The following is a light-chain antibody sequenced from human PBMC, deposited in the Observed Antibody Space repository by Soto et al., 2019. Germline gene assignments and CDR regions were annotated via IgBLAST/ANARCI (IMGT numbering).Light chain of an antibody. CDR3: QQYHNWPGT. CDR2: DAS. Sequence: EIVMTQSPATLSVSPGERATLSCRASQSVSGNLAWYQQKPGQAPRLLIFDASTRATGIPGRFSGSGSGTEFTLTISSLQSEDFAVYYCQQYHNWPGTFGPGTKVDF. CDR1: QSVSGN. J-gene: IGKJ3*01. V-gene: IGKV3-15*01.